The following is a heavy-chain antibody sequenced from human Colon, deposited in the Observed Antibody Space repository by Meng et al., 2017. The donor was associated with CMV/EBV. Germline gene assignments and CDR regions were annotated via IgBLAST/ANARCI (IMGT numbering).Heavy chain of an antibody. CDR2: INSDETGA. Sequence: GESLKISCAASGFPFNTYWMHWVRQGPGKGLEWVARINSDETGANYAVSVKGRFTISRDNAKGTLYLQMNSLRGDDTAIYYCARDPRGYGMDVWGQGTTVTVSS. J-gene: IGHJ6*02. V-gene: IGHV3-74*01. CDR3: ARDPRGYGMDV. CDR1: GFPFNTYW.